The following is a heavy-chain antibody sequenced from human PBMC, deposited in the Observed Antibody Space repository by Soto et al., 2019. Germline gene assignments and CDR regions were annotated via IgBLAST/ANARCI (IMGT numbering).Heavy chain of an antibody. Sequence: GGSLRLSCAASGFTFTTYAMTWVRQAPGRGLEWVSGSSASGADTYYADSVKGRFTVSRDNSKNSLYLQMNSLRADDTAVYYCAGYPRVATPYYYFGMDVWGQGTTVTVSS. CDR1: GFTFTTYA. CDR2: SSASGADT. V-gene: IGHV3-23*01. D-gene: IGHD5-12*01. J-gene: IGHJ6*02. CDR3: AGYPRVATPYYYFGMDV.